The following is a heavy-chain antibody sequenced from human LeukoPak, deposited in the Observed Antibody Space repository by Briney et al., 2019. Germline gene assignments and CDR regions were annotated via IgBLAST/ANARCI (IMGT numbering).Heavy chain of an antibody. V-gene: IGHV1-2*06. J-gene: IGHJ4*02. Sequence: ASVKVSYKASGYAFTGYYMHWVRQAPGQGLEWMERINPNSGGTNYAQKFQGRVTMTRDTSISTAYMELSRLRSDDTAVYYCASGYCSGGSCFYFDYWGQGTLVTVSS. CDR1: GYAFTGYY. CDR3: ASGYCSGGSCFYFDY. CDR2: INPNSGGT. D-gene: IGHD2-15*01.